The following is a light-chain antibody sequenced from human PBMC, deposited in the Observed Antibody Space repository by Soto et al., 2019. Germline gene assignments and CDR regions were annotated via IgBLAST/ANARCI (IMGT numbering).Light chain of an antibody. CDR3: SSYTSSSTPYV. V-gene: IGLV2-14*01. J-gene: IGLJ1*01. CDR2: EVS. Sequence: QSVLTQPASVTGYPGQSTTITCTGSSRDAGGYNYLSWYQQHPGKAPKLMIYEVSNRPSGVSNRFSGSKSGNTASLTISGLQAEDEADYYCSSYTSSSTPYVFGTGTKVTVL. CDR1: SRDAGGYNY.